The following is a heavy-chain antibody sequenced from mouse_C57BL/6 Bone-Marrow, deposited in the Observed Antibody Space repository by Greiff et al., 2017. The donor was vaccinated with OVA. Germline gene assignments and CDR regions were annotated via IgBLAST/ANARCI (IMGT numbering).Heavy chain of an antibody. J-gene: IGHJ4*01. Sequence: EVQLQQSGPELVKPGASVKISCKASGYSFTDYNMNWVKQSNGKSLEWIGVINPNYGTTSYNKKFKGKATLTVDQSSSTAYMQLNSLTSVDSAVYYCAREDLLLYPYAMDYWGQGTPVTVSS. CDR2: INPNYGTT. CDR3: AREDLLLYPYAMDY. CDR1: GYSFTDYN. V-gene: IGHV1-39*01. D-gene: IGHD2-1*01.